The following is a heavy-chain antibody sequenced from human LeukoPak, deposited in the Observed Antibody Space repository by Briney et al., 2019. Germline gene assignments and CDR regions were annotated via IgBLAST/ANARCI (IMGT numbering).Heavy chain of an antibody. D-gene: IGHD6-6*01. Sequence: GGSLRLSCTASGFSFSGHWMHWARHLPGKGLVWVSRISPTGSTTSYADSVKGRFTVSRDNAKNTLYPQVNNLRAEDTAVYYCARGPNSNWSGLDFWGQGTLLTVSS. V-gene: IGHV3-74*01. CDR2: ISPTGSTT. CDR1: GFSFSGHW. CDR3: ARGPNSNWSGLDF. J-gene: IGHJ4*02.